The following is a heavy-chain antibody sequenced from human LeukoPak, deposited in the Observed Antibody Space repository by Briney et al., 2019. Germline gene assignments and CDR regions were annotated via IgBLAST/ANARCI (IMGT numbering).Heavy chain of an antibody. D-gene: IGHD3-16*02. J-gene: IGHJ4*02. Sequence: SETLSLTCAVYGGSFSGYYWSWIRQPPGKGLEWIGEINHSGSTNYNPSLKSRVTISVDTSKNQFSLKLSSVTAADTAVYYCARSSRSPWGSYRPPDYWGQGTLVTVSS. CDR1: GGSFSGYY. V-gene: IGHV4-34*01. CDR2: INHSGST. CDR3: ARSSRSPWGSYRPPDY.